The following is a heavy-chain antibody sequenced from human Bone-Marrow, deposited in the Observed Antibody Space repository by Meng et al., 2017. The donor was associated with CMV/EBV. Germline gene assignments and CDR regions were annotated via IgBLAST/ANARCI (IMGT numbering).Heavy chain of an antibody. Sequence: CKASGCTFTGYYMHWVRQAPGQGLEWMGWINPNSGGTNYAQKFQGRVTMTRDTSISTAYMELSRLRSDDTAVYYCARDSEPGYFDYWGQGTLVTVSS. CDR1: GCTFTGYY. CDR2: INPNSGGT. D-gene: IGHD1-14*01. J-gene: IGHJ4*02. CDR3: ARDSEPGYFDY. V-gene: IGHV1-2*02.